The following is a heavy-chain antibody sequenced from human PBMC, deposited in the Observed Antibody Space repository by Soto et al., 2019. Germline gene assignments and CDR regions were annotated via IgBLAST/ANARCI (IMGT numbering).Heavy chain of an antibody. Sequence: SETLSLTCAVYGGSFSGYYWSWIRQPPGKGLEWIGEINHSGGTNYNPSLKSRVTISVDTSKNQFSLKLSSVTAADTAVYYCAREGYTYGLNWFDPWGQGTLVTVSS. V-gene: IGHV4-34*01. CDR1: GGSFSGYY. J-gene: IGHJ5*02. CDR3: AREGYTYGLNWFDP. D-gene: IGHD5-18*01. CDR2: INHSGGT.